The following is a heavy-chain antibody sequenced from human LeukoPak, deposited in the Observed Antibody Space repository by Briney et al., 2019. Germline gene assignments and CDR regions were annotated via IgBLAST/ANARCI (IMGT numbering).Heavy chain of an antibody. CDR1: GSSFTSYW. V-gene: IGHV5-51*01. CDR3: ARVRRDNWNEFDY. CDR2: IYPDDSDT. Sequence: GASLKISCKGSGSSFTSYWIGWVRQLPGKGLEWMGIIYPDDSDTRYSPSFQGQVTISADKSISTAYLQWSSLKASDTAMYYCARVRRDNWNEFDYWGQGTLVTVSS. J-gene: IGHJ4*02. D-gene: IGHD1-1*01.